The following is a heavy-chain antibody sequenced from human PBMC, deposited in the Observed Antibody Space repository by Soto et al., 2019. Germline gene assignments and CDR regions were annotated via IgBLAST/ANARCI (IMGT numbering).Heavy chain of an antibody. CDR3: ARDPGLRWGPAWAFDT. Sequence: PGGSLRLSCAASGFTFSSYGMNWVRQAPGKGLEWVSSISSSSSYIYYADSVKGRFTISRDNAKNSLYLQMNSLRAEDTAVYYCARDPGLRWGPAWAFDTWGQGTMVTVSS. CDR2: ISSSSSYI. D-gene: IGHD4-17*01. CDR1: GFTFSSYG. V-gene: IGHV3-21*01. J-gene: IGHJ3*02.